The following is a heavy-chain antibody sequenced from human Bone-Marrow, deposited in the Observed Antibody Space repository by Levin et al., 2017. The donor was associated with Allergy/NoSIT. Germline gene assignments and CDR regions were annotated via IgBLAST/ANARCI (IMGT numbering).Heavy chain of an antibody. CDR1: GGTFSTHA. V-gene: IGHV1-69*13. Sequence: SVKVSCKASGGTFSTHAISWVRQAPGQGLEWVGGIIPISAAGTYAQKFQGRVTITADASTTTVYLELNSLRSEDTAGYYCARAESGLSYRGFLFDYWGQGTLVTVSS. CDR3: ARAESGLSYRGFLFDY. J-gene: IGHJ4*02. CDR2: IIPISAAG. D-gene: IGHD1-26*01.